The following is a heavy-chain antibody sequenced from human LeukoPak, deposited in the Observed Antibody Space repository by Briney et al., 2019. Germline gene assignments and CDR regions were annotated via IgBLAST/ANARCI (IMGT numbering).Heavy chain of an antibody. CDR2: ISWNSGSI. Sequence: PGRSLRLSCAASGFTFDDYAKHWVRQAPGKGLEWVSGISWNSGSIGYADSVKGRFTISRDNAKNSLYLQMNSLRAEDTALYYCAKDLSFDWLSTLDYWGQGTLVTVSS. J-gene: IGHJ4*02. V-gene: IGHV3-9*01. CDR3: AKDLSFDWLSTLDY. D-gene: IGHD3-9*01. CDR1: GFTFDDYA.